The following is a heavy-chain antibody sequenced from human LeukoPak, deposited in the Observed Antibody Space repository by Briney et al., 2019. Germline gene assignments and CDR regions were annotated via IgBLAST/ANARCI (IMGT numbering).Heavy chain of an antibody. CDR2: ISGSGGST. CDR3: ARDYGYFEY. J-gene: IGHJ4*02. V-gene: IGHV3-23*01. CDR1: GFTFSSYA. D-gene: IGHD3-10*01. Sequence: PGGSLRLSCAASGFTFSSYAMSWVRQAPGKGLEWVSAISGSGGSTYYADSVRGRFTISRDNSKNTLYLQMNSLRTEDTALYYCARDYGYFEYWGQGTLVTASS.